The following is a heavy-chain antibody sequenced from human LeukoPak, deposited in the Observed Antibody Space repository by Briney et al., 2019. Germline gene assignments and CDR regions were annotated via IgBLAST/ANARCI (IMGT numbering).Heavy chain of an antibody. Sequence: GASVKVSCKASGYTFTGYYMHWVRQAPGQGVDWMGWINPNSGGTNYAQKFQGRVTMTRDTSISTAYMELTRLRPDDTAVYYCARIPYYYDSSGRGYFDYWGQGTLVTVSS. J-gene: IGHJ4*02. CDR2: INPNSGGT. CDR1: GYTFTGYY. CDR3: ARIPYYYDSSGRGYFDY. D-gene: IGHD3-22*01. V-gene: IGHV1-2*02.